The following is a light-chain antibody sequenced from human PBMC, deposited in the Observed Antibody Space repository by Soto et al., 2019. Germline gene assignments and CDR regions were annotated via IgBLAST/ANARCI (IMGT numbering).Light chain of an antibody. CDR1: QSVSSNS. Sequence: IVLTQSPGTLSLSPGERATLSCRASQSVSSNSLAWYQQRPGQAPRLLIYGASSRATGIPARFSGSGSGTDFTLTISRLEPEDFAVYYCQQYGSSPPYTFGQGTRLEIK. V-gene: IGKV3-20*01. J-gene: IGKJ2*01. CDR2: GAS. CDR3: QQYGSSPPYT.